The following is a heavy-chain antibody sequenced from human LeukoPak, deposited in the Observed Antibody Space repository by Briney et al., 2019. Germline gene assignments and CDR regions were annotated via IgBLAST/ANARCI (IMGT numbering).Heavy chain of an antibody. CDR2: IYYSGST. Sequence: PSETLSLTCTVSGGSISSYYWSWIRQPPGKGLEWIGYIYYSGSTNYNPSLKSRVTISVDTSKNQFSLKLSSVTAADTAVYYCARVPYDYGDFGLSFDIWGQGTMVTVSS. CDR3: ARVPYDYGDFGLSFDI. J-gene: IGHJ3*02. D-gene: IGHD4-17*01. V-gene: IGHV4-59*01. CDR1: GGSISSYY.